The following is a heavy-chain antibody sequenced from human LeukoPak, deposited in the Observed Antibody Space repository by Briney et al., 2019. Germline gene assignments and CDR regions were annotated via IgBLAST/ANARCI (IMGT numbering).Heavy chain of an antibody. Sequence: KGLEWIGWINPNSGGTNYAQKFQGRVTMTRDTSISTAYMELSRLRSDDTAVYYCARPFLEWLRFDYWGQGTLVTVSS. J-gene: IGHJ4*02. D-gene: IGHD3-3*02. CDR3: ARPFLEWLRFDY. V-gene: IGHV1-2*02. CDR2: INPNSGGT.